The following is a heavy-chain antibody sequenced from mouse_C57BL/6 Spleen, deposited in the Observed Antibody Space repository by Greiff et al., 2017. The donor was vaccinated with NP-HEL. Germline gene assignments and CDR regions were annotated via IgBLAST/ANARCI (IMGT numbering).Heavy chain of an antibody. CDR2: IYPGDGDT. Sequence: QVQLQQSGAELVKPGASVKISCKASGYAFSSYWMNWVKQRPGKGLEGIGQIYPGDGDTNYNGKFKGKATLTADKSSSTAYMQLSSLTSEDSAVYFCARFHYYGSSYDYFDYWGQGTTLTVSS. CDR3: ARFHYYGSSYDYFDY. D-gene: IGHD1-1*01. CDR1: GYAFSSYW. J-gene: IGHJ2*01. V-gene: IGHV1-80*01.